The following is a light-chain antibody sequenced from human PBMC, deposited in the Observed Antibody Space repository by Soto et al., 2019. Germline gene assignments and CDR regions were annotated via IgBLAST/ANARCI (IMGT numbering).Light chain of an antibody. J-gene: IGLJ2*01. CDR1: NSNIASNT. Sequence: QSALTQPPSASGTPGQRVTISCSGSNSNIASNTVNWYQQLPGTAPKLLIYSSDQRSSGVPDRFSGSKSGTSASLAISGLQSEDEADYYCASWDDSLNGPVFGGGTKLTVL. CDR2: SSD. V-gene: IGLV1-44*01. CDR3: ASWDDSLNGPV.